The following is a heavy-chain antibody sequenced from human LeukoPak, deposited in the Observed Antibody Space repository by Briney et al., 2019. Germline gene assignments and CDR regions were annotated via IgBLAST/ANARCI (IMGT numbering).Heavy chain of an antibody. J-gene: IGHJ4*02. CDR2: IYPGDSDT. CDR1: GYSFTSYW. CDR3: ARCDSSGWLQIDY. D-gene: IGHD6-19*01. V-gene: IGHV5-51*01. Sequence: GASLKISCKGSGYSFTSYWIGWVRQMPGKGLEWMGIIYPGDSDTRYSPSFQGQVTISADKSFSTAYLQWSSLKASDTAMYYCARCDSSGWLQIDYWGQGTLVTVSP.